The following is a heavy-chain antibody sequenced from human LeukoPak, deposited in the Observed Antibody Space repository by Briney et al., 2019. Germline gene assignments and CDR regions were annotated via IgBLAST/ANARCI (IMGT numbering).Heavy chain of an antibody. CDR3: AKDDDYYYGMDV. V-gene: IGHV3-21*01. J-gene: IGHJ6*02. CDR2: ISRSSTYI. Sequence: PGGSLRLSCAASGFTFSSYTMNWVRQAPGKGLEWVSFISRSSTYIYYADSVKGRFTISRDNAKNSLYLQMNSLRAEDTAVYYCAKDDDYYYGMDVWGQGTTVTVSS. CDR1: GFTFSSYT.